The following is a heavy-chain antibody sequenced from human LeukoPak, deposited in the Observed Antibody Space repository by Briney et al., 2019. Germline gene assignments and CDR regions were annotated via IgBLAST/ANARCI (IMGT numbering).Heavy chain of an antibody. V-gene: IGHV3-30*03. D-gene: IGHD4-23*01. Sequence: QRWGSLRLSCAASRFTFSNYGMHWVRQAPGKGLEWVAVISYDGSNKYYADSVKGRFTISRDNSKNMLYLQMNSLRAEDTAVYYCASESGPGVTLDYWGQGNLVTVSS. J-gene: IGHJ4*02. CDR2: ISYDGSNK. CDR1: RFTFSNYG. CDR3: ASESGPGVTLDY.